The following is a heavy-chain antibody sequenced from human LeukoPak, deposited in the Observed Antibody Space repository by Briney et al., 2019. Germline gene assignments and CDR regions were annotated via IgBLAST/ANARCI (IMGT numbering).Heavy chain of an antibody. D-gene: IGHD1-14*01. Sequence: GGSLRLSCAASGFTFSSYWMHWVRQVPGKGLVWVARINPGGSSITYAESVKGRFTISRDNAKNTLYLQMDSLRAEDTGVYYCARSNQVDYYSGQGTLVTVSS. CDR2: INPGGSSI. CDR3: ARSNQVDYY. V-gene: IGHV3-74*01. CDR1: GFTFSSYW. J-gene: IGHJ4*02.